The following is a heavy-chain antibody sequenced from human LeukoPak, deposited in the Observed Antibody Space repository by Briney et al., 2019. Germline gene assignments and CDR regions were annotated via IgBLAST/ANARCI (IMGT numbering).Heavy chain of an antibody. J-gene: IGHJ4*02. CDR3: ARDLWEQQLTPIDY. D-gene: IGHD6-13*01. Sequence: GGSLRLSCTASGFTFSSYSLNWVRQAPGKGLEWVSSVSTGSNYIYYADSVKGRFTISRDNAKNSLYLQMNSLRAEDTAVYYCARDLWEQQLTPIDYWGQGTLVTVSS. CDR2: VSTGSNYI. V-gene: IGHV3-21*01. CDR1: GFTFSSYS.